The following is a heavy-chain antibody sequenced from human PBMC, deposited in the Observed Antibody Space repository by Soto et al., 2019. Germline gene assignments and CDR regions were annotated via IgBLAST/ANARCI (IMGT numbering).Heavy chain of an antibody. J-gene: IGHJ6*02. CDR1: GYSFTSYW. CDR2: IDPSDSYT. Sequence: PGESLKISCKGSGYSFTSYWISWVRRMPGKGLEWMGRIDPSDSYTNYSPSFQGHVTISADKSISTAYLQWSSLKASDTAMYYCARHPGGGYYGDYYYYGMDVWGQGTTVTVSS. D-gene: IGHD3-3*01. V-gene: IGHV5-10-1*01. CDR3: ARHPGGGYYGDYYYYGMDV.